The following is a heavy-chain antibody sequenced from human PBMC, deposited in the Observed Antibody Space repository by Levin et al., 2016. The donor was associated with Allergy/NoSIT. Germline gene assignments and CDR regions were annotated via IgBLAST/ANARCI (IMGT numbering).Heavy chain of an antibody. CDR1: GYTLTELS. Sequence: ASVKVSCKVSGYTLTELSMHWVRQAPGKGLEWMGGFDPEDGETIYAQKFQGRVTMTEDTSTDTAYMELSSLRSEDTAVYYCATPGLSYSSSWPFDYWGQGTLVTVSS. V-gene: IGHV1-24*01. J-gene: IGHJ4*02. CDR2: FDPEDGET. D-gene: IGHD6-13*01. CDR3: ATPGLSYSSSWPFDY.